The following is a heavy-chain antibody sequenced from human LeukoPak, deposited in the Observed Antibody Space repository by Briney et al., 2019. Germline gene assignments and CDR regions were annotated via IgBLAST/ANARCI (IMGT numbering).Heavy chain of an antibody. CDR1: GYTFTDYY. CDR3: ARANFLYCSSTTCLFDY. CDR2: INPNDGDT. J-gene: IGHJ4*02. Sequence: ASVKVSCKASGYTFTDYYMHWVRQAPGQGFEWMGWINPNDGDTNYAQKFQGRVTTTRDTSISTAHMEVSRLRSDDTAVYYCARANFLYCSSTTCLFDYWGQGTLVTVSS. D-gene: IGHD2-2*01. V-gene: IGHV1-2*02.